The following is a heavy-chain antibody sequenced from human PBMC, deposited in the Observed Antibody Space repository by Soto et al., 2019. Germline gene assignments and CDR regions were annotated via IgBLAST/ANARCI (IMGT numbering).Heavy chain of an antibody. CDR2: INPTGGGT. D-gene: IGHD3-22*01. CDR1: GYTFTDYY. Sequence: GASVKVSCKASGYTFTDYYIHWVRQAPGQGLEWMGWINPTGGGTNYAQSFRGRVTMTRDTSISTAYMELSRLTSDDTAVFYCARTYSSRYLYNQYSMDVWGQGTTVTVSS. CDR3: ARTYSSRYLYNQYSMDV. J-gene: IGHJ6*02. V-gene: IGHV1-2*02.